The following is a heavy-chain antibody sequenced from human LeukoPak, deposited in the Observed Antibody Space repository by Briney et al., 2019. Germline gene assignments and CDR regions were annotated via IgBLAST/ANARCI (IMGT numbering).Heavy chain of an antibody. CDR3: AKDKSSSWYRNAFDI. J-gene: IGHJ3*02. V-gene: IGHV3-9*01. D-gene: IGHD6-13*01. Sequence: GGSLRLSCAASGFTFDDYAMHWVRQAPGKGLEWVSGISWNSGSIGYADSVKGRFTISRDNAKNSLYLQMNSLRAEDTALYYCAKDKSSSWYRNAFDIWGQGTMVTVSS. CDR2: ISWNSGSI. CDR1: GFTFDDYA.